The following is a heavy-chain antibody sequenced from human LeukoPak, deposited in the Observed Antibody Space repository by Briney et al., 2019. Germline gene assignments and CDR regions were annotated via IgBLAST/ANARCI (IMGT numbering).Heavy chain of an antibody. V-gene: IGHV4-34*01. CDR3: ARRRQLERRLDY. CDR2: INHSGST. CDR1: GGSFSGYY. D-gene: IGHD1-1*01. Sequence: SETLSLTCAVYGGSFSGYYWSRIRQPPGKGLEWIGEINHSGSTNYNPSLKSRVTISVDTSKNQFSLKLSSVTAADTAVYYCARRRQLERRLDYWGQGTLVTVSS. J-gene: IGHJ4*02.